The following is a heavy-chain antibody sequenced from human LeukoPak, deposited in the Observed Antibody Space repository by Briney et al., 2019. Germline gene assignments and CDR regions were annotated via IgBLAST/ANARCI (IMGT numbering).Heavy chain of an antibody. CDR3: AKVGQQLVRDWFDP. J-gene: IGHJ5*02. Sequence: SETLSLTCAVSGYFVTSGHYWGRIRQPPGKGLEWIGSISHSGYTYYNPSLKGRVTISVDTSKNQFSLKLSSVTAADTAVYYCAKVGQQLVRDWFDPWGQGTLVTVSS. V-gene: IGHV4-38-2*01. CDR2: ISHSGYT. CDR1: GYFVTSGHY. D-gene: IGHD6-6*01.